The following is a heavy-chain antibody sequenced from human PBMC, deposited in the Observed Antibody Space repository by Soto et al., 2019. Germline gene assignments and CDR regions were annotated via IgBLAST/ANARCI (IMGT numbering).Heavy chain of an antibody. Sequence: SETLSLTCTVSGGSVSSGSYYWSWIRQPPGKGLEWIGYIYYSGSTNYNPSLKSRVTISVDTSKNQFSLKLSSVTAADTAVYYCATRSSGYYYYYYGMDVWGQGTTVTVSS. D-gene: IGHD3-22*01. V-gene: IGHV4-61*01. CDR2: IYYSGST. CDR1: GGSVSSGSYY. J-gene: IGHJ6*02. CDR3: ATRSSGYYYYYYGMDV.